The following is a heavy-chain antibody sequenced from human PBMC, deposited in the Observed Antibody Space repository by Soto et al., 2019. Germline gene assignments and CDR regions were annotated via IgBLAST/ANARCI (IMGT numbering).Heavy chain of an antibody. V-gene: IGHV4-59*08. Sequence: PSDTLSLTCTVSGGSISSYYWSWIRQPPGKGLEWIGYIYYSGSTNYNPSLKSRVTISVDTSKNQFSLKLSSVTAADTAVYYCARHGPKAAAGTVFDYWGQGTLVTVSS. D-gene: IGHD6-13*01. CDR2: IYYSGST. J-gene: IGHJ4*02. CDR3: ARHGPKAAAGTVFDY. CDR1: GGSISSYY.